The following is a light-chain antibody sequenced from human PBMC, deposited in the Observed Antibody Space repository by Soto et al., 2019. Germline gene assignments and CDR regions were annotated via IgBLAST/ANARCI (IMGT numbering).Light chain of an antibody. CDR3: QQYNNWRT. CDR2: GAS. Sequence: EIVMTQSPATLSVSPGERATLSCRASQSLSSNLAWYQQKPGQAPRLLIYGASTRATGIPARFSGSGSGTEFTLTISSLQSEDFAVYYCQQYNNWRTFCQGTKVEIK. V-gene: IGKV3-15*01. J-gene: IGKJ1*01. CDR1: QSLSSN.